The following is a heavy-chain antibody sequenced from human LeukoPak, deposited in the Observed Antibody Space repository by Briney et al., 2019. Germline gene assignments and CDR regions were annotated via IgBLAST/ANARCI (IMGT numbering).Heavy chain of an antibody. CDR2: INPSGGST. Sequence: ASVKASCKASGYTFTSYYMHWVRQAPGQGLEWMGIINPSGGSTSYAQKFQGRVTMTRDMSTSTVYMELSSLRSEDTAVYYCARDGEAAAALDYWGQGTLVTVSS. D-gene: IGHD6-13*01. J-gene: IGHJ4*02. CDR3: ARDGEAAAALDY. CDR1: GYTFTSYY. V-gene: IGHV1-46*01.